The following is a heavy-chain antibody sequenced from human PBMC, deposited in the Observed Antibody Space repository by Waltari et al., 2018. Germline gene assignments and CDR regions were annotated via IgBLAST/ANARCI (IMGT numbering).Heavy chain of an antibody. CDR2: ISGRGGST. J-gene: IGHJ4*02. CDR1: GFTFSSYA. D-gene: IGHD4-17*01. V-gene: IGHV3-23*04. Sequence: EVQLVESGGGLVQPGGSLRLSCAASGFTFSSYAMSWVRQAPGKGLEGCAAISGRGGSTYYADSVKGRFTISRDNSKNTLYLQMNSLRAEDTAVYYCARVSGLRGYFDYWGQGTLVTVSS. CDR3: ARVSGLRGYFDY.